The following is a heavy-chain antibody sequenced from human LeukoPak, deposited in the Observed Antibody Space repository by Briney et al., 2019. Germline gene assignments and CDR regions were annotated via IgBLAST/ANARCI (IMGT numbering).Heavy chain of an antibody. CDR2: FNPDSGGT. Sequence: ASVTVSCTASGYTFTGYYMHWVRQAPGQGLEWMGWFNPDSGGTHYAQKFQGRVTMTRDTSISTAYMEPNRLRSDDTAVYYCARQQQLLDYWGQGTLVTVSS. D-gene: IGHD6-13*01. CDR3: ARQQQLLDY. J-gene: IGHJ4*02. CDR1: GYTFTGYY. V-gene: IGHV1-2*02.